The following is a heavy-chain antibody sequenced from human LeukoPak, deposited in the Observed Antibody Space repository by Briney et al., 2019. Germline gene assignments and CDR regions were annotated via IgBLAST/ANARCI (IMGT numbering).Heavy chain of an antibody. Sequence: RASVKVSCTASGYTFTAYYLHWVRQAPGQGLEGVGRINPNSGGTDYAQKFQGRVTVTRDTSISTAHMEMSRLRSDDTAVYYSARYIEGVDWGQGTLVAVSS. D-gene: IGHD2-21*01. V-gene: IGHV1-2*02. J-gene: IGHJ4*02. CDR1: GYTFTAYY. CDR3: ARYIEGVD. CDR2: INPNSGGT.